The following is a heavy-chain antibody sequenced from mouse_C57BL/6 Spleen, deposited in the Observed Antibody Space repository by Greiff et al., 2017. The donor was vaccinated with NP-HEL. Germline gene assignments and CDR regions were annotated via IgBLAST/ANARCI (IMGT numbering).Heavy chain of an antibody. Sequence: VQLQQSGPELVKPGASVKLSCKASGYTFTSYDINWVKQRPGQGLEWIGWIYPRDGSTKYNEKFKGKATLTVDTSSSTAYMELHSLTSEDSAVYFCARSSYYYGSSYSHWYFDVWGTGTTVTVSS. CDR1: GYTFTSYD. V-gene: IGHV1-85*01. CDR2: IYPRDGST. CDR3: ARSSYYYGSSYSHWYFDV. D-gene: IGHD1-1*01. J-gene: IGHJ1*03.